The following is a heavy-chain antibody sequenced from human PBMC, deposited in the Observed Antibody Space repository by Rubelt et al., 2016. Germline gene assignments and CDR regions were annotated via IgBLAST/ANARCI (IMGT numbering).Heavy chain of an antibody. CDR2: IYSGGST. CDR1: GFTVSSNY. CDR3: ARVGALRHDFWSGYSFDS. Sequence: GGSLRLSCAASGFTVSSNYMSWVRQAPGKGLEWVSVIYSGGSTYYADSVKGRFTISRDNSKNTLYLQMNSLRAEDTAVYYCARVGALRHDFWSGYSFDSWGQGTLVTVSS. J-gene: IGHJ4*02. V-gene: IGHV3-53*01. D-gene: IGHD3-3*01.